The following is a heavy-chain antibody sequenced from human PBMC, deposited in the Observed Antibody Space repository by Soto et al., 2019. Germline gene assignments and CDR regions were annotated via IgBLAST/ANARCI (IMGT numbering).Heavy chain of an antibody. V-gene: IGHV4-4*08. Sequence: QVQLQESGPGLVKPSETLSLTCTVSGGSISSYYWSWIRQTPGKGLEWIGYIYNNGRTTYNPSLKHRPRLPLAPSKHQFSMSLSSVTAADTAVYYCSGDIPNGSYRFDYWGQGTLVNVSS. CDR3: SGDIPNGSYRFDY. D-gene: IGHD1-26*01. J-gene: IGHJ1*01. CDR2: IYNNGRT. CDR1: GGSISSYY.